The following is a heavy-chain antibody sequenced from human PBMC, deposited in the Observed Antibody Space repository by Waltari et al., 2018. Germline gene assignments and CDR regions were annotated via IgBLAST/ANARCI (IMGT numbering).Heavy chain of an antibody. Sequence: EVQLVDSGGDLVQPGRSLRLSCQPSGFIFSDYGVSWIRQAPGKGLEWVGRIRPRIYGGTTDYAAAVKGRFTILRDDSESIAYLQMNSLKTEDTAVYYWLPRKVGLGAFDVGGQGTMVTVSS. D-gene: IGHD3-3*01. CDR1: GFIFSDYG. J-gene: IGHJ3*01. CDR2: IRPRIYGGTT. CDR3: LPRKVGLGAFDV. V-gene: IGHV3-49*03.